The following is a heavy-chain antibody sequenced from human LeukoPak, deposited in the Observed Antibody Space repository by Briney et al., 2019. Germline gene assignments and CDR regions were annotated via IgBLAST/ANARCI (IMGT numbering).Heavy chain of an antibody. V-gene: IGHV3-30*03. Sequence: GGSLRLSCAASGFTFSSYGMHWVRQAPGKGLEWVAVISYDGSNKYYADSVKGRFTISRDNSKNTLYLQMNSVRAEDTAVYYCARAYYYYYMDVWGKGTTVTVSS. CDR3: ARAYYYYYMDV. CDR1: GFTFSSYG. J-gene: IGHJ6*03. CDR2: ISYDGSNK.